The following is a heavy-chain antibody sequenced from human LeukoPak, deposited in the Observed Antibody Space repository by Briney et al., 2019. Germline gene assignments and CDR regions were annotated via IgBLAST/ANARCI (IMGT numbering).Heavy chain of an antibody. Sequence: GGSLRLSCEASGFSIRTYYMSWVRQVPGKGLEWVSVIYSGGTIRYADSVKGRFTFSRDNFKDTLNLQMNSLRADDTAVYYCVRAVHHNFYSDSSGYYGDAFDLWGQGTVVTVSS. J-gene: IGHJ3*01. CDR1: GFSIRTYY. D-gene: IGHD3-22*01. CDR3: VRAVHHNFYSDSSGYYGDAFDL. CDR2: IYSGGTI. V-gene: IGHV3-53*01.